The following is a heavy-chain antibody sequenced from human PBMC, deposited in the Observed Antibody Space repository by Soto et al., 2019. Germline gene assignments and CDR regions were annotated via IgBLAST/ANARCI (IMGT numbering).Heavy chain of an antibody. CDR2: IIPIFGAA. D-gene: IGHD3-3*01. Sequence: SVKVSCKASGGTFSSYAIVWVRQAPGQGLEWMGGIIPIFGAANYAQKFQGRVTVTADESTGTAYMELSSLRSEDTALYYCARRDTSGFLRYFDNWGQGTQVTVSS. CDR1: GGTFSSYA. CDR3: ARRDTSGFLRYFDN. J-gene: IGHJ4*02. V-gene: IGHV1-69*13.